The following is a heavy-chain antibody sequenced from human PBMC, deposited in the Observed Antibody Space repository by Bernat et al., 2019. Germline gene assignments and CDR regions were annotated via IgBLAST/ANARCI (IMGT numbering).Heavy chain of an antibody. J-gene: IGHJ6*02. D-gene: IGHD6-13*01. CDR1: GFTVSSNY. CDR2: IYSGGST. CDR3: ARDLVQNSSSWYSFNSGAVWYGMDV. Sequence: EVQLLESGGGLVQPGGSLRLSCAASGFTVSSNYMSWVRQAPGKGLEWVSIIYSGGSTYYADSVKGRFTISRDNSKNTLYLQMNSLRAEDTAVYYCARDLVQNSSSWYSFNSGAVWYGMDVWGQGTTVTVSS. V-gene: IGHV3-53*01.